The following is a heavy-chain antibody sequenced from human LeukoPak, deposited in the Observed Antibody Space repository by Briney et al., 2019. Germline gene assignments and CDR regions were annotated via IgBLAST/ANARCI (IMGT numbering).Heavy chain of an antibody. CDR3: ARQYCSGGSCYSVYYYYMDV. Sequence: SETLSLTCTVSGGSISSSSYYWGWIRQPPGNGLEWIGSIYYSGSTYYNPSLKSRVTISVDTSKNQFSLKLSSVTAADTAVYYCARQYCSGGSCYSVYYYYMDVWGKGTTVTISS. J-gene: IGHJ6*03. CDR1: GGSISSSSYY. D-gene: IGHD2-15*01. V-gene: IGHV4-39*01. CDR2: IYYSGST.